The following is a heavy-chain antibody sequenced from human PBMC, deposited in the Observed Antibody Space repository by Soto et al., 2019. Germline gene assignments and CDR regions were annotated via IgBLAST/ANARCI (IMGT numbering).Heavy chain of an antibody. CDR3: ARPGREPYDSSDYYSYSDY. J-gene: IGHJ4*02. V-gene: IGHV4-30-4*01. CDR1: GGSMSRGDYY. Sequence: SETLSLTCTVSGGSMSRGDYYWSWIRQPPGKGLEWIGFIYHTGSTYYSPSLKNRVAISVDTSKNQFSLKLSSVTAADTAVYYCARPGREPYDSSDYYSYSDYWGQGTPVTVSS. CDR2: IYHTGST. D-gene: IGHD3-22*01.